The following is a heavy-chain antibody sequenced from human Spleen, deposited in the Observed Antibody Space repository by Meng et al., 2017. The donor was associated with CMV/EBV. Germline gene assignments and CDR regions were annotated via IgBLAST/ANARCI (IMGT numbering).Heavy chain of an antibody. CDR2: ISSNGDSS. D-gene: IGHD3-3*01. J-gene: IGHJ4*02. V-gene: IGHV3-64*02. CDR3: ARGALDLTILLDY. Sequence: GGSLRLSCAASGFTFSTYAMHWVRQAPEKGLEYVSAISSNGDSSYYADSVKGRFTISRDNSKNTLLLQMGSLRAEDMAVYYCARGALDLTILLDYWGQGTLVTVSS. CDR1: GFTFSTYA.